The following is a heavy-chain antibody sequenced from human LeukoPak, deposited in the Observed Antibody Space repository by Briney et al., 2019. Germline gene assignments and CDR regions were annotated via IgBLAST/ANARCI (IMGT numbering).Heavy chain of an antibody. CDR1: GFTFDDYA. Sequence: GRSLRLSCAASGFTFDDYAMHWVRQAPGKGLEWVSGISWNSGSIGYADSVKGRFTISRDNAKNSLYLQVNSLRAEDTAVYYCAEDLGGYYDSSGYHHWGQGTLVTVSS. CDR3: AEDLGGYYDSSGYHH. CDR2: ISWNSGSI. D-gene: IGHD3-22*01. V-gene: IGHV3-9*01. J-gene: IGHJ4*02.